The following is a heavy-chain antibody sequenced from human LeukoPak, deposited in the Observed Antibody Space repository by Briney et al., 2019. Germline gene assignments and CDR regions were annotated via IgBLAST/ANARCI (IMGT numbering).Heavy chain of an antibody. V-gene: IGHV3-23*01. CDR2: ISGGGGST. D-gene: IGHD3-9*01. Sequence: PGGSLRLSCAASGFTFSSYAMSWVRQAPGKGLEWVSAISGGGGSTYYADSEKGRFTISRDNSKNTLYLQMNSLRAEDTAVYYCAFHYDILTGFDYFDYWGQGTLVTVSS. CDR3: AFHYDILTGFDYFDY. CDR1: GFTFSSYA. J-gene: IGHJ4*02.